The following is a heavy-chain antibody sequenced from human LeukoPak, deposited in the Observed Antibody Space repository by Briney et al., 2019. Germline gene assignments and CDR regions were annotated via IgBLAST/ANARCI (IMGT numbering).Heavy chain of an antibody. CDR1: GYTFTGYY. D-gene: IGHD3-9*01. CDR2: INPNSGGT. Sequence: GASAKVSCKASGYTFTGYYMHWVRQAPGQGLEWMGWINPNSGGTNYAQKFQGRVTMTRDTSISTAYMELSRLRSDDTAVYYCARDSPLLTGYLDPWGQGTLVTVSS. V-gene: IGHV1-2*02. J-gene: IGHJ5*02. CDR3: ARDSPLLTGYLDP.